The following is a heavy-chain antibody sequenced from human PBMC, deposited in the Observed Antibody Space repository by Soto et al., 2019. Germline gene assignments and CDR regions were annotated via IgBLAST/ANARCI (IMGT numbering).Heavy chain of an antibody. CDR1: GFTFSDYA. CDR3: AKGGRQWLVTSDFNY. CDR2: VSHDGRNT. J-gene: IGHJ4*02. Sequence: VQLVESGGGVVQPGRSLRLSCAASGFTFSDYAMHWVRQAPGKGLEWVAVVSHDGRNTHYADSVKGRFTISRDSSKNTVSLETTSLGAEDTAVYYCAKGGRQWLVTSDFNYWGQGALVTVSS. D-gene: IGHD6-19*01. V-gene: IGHV3-30*18.